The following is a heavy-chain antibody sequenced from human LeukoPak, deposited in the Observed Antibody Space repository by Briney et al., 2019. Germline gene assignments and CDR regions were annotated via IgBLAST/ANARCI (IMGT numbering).Heavy chain of an antibody. CDR1: GGTFSSYA. CDR2: IIPILGIA. D-gene: IGHD6-13*01. CDR3: RAAAGRFDY. V-gene: IGHV1-69*04. J-gene: IGHJ4*02. Sequence: SVTVSCKASGGTFSSYAISWVRQAPGQGLEWMGRIIPILGIANYAQKFQGRVTITADKSTSTAYMELSSLRSEDTAVYYCRAAAGRFDYWGQGTLVTVSS.